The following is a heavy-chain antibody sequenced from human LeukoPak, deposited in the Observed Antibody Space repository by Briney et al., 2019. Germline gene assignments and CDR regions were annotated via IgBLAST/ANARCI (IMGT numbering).Heavy chain of an antibody. CDR1: GFTFSSYG. V-gene: IGHV3-23*01. Sequence: GGSLRLSCAASGFTFSSYGMSWVRQAPGKGLEWVSAISGSGGSTYYADSVKGRFTISRDNSKNTVDLQMNNLRAEDTAVYYCAELGITMIGGVWGKGTTVTISS. CDR3: AELGITMIGGV. CDR2: ISGSGGST. D-gene: IGHD3-10*02. J-gene: IGHJ6*04.